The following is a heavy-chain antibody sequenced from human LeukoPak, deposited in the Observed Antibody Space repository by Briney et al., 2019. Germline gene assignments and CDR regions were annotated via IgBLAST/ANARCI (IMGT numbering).Heavy chain of an antibody. J-gene: IGHJ5*02. Sequence: GRSLRLSCAASGFTFSSYAMHWVRQAPGKGLEWVAVISYDGSNKYYADSVKGRFTISRDNSKNTLYLQMNSLRAEDAAVYYCARDRISAISRGWFDPWGQGTLVTVSS. CDR3: ARDRISAISRGWFDP. CDR1: GFTFSSYA. V-gene: IGHV3-30-3*01. D-gene: IGHD2-21*01. CDR2: ISYDGSNK.